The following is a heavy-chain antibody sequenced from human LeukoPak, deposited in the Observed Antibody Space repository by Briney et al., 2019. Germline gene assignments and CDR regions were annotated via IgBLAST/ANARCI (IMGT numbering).Heavy chain of an antibody. CDR3: ATYSTRNAREFQS. J-gene: IGHJ1*01. D-gene: IGHD4-11*01. CDR2: IKEDGSRE. V-gene: IGHV3-7*01. Sequence: GGSLRLSCVASGFTFSNHWMSWVRRAPGKGLEWVANIKEDGSREYYVDSVKGRFTISRDNAKNSVYLQMNSLRVEDTAVYYCATYSTRNAREFQSWGQGTLVTVSS. CDR1: GFTFSNHW.